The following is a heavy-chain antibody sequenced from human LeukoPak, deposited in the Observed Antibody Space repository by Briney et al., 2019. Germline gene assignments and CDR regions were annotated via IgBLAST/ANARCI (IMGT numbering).Heavy chain of an antibody. Sequence: PGRSLRLSCAASGFTFSSYSMNWVRQAPGKGLEWVSCISSSSSTIYYADSVKGRFTISRDNAKNSLYLQMNSLRAEDTAVYYCARALVVILSWGQGTLVTVSS. CDR1: GFTFSSYS. CDR3: ARALVVILS. CDR2: ISSSSSTI. J-gene: IGHJ4*02. V-gene: IGHV3-48*04. D-gene: IGHD3-22*01.